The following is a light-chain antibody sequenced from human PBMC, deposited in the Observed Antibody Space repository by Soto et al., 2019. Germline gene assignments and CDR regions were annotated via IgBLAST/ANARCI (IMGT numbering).Light chain of an antibody. V-gene: IGKV3-20*01. Sequence: EIVLTQSPGTLSLSPGERATLSCRASQSVISSYLAWYQQKPGQSPRLLIYGASSRATGIPDRFSGSGSGTDFTLTISRLEPADFAVYYCQQYDSSPVTFGPGTKVDIK. J-gene: IGKJ3*01. CDR2: GAS. CDR3: QQYDSSPVT. CDR1: QSVISSY.